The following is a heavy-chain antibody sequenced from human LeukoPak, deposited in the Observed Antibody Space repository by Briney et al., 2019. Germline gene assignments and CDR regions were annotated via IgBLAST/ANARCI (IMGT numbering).Heavy chain of an antibody. V-gene: IGHV3-23*01. CDR3: AKTVLSTTWYGSFDY. J-gene: IGHJ4*02. D-gene: IGHD4/OR15-4a*01. CDR2: DRNGGLIA. Sequence: PGGSLRLSCAASGFTFSSYWMSWVRQAPGKGLEWVSGDRNGGLIAYYADSVKGRFTISRDNSKNTLYLQMDSLRVEDTAVYYCAKTVLSTTWYGSFDYWGQGTLVTVSS. CDR1: GFTFSSYW.